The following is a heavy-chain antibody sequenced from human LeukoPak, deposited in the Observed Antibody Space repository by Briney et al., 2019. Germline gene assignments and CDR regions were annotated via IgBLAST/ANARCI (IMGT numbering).Heavy chain of an antibody. V-gene: IGHV3-23*01. CDR2: ISGSGGST. D-gene: IGHD6-19*01. Sequence: GGSLRLSCAASGFTFSSYATSWVRQAPGKGLEWVSAISGSGGSTYYADSVKGRFTISRDNSKNTLYLQMNSLRAEDTAVYYCAKDESSGWYGVFDYFDYWGQGTLVTVSS. J-gene: IGHJ4*02. CDR1: GFTFSSYA. CDR3: AKDESSGWYGVFDYFDY.